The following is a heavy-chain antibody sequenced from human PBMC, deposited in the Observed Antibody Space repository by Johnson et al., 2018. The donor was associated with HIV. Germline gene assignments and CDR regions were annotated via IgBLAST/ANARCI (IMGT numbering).Heavy chain of an antibody. CDR1: GFTFSDYY. Sequence: EVQLVESGGGLVKPGGSLRLSCAASGFTFSDYYMSWVRQAPGKGLEWVSTISGSGSSTHYADSVKGRFTISRDHSRNTMYLQMNSLRAEDTAVYYCAKERGYDSSGYNRWYVPDAFDIWGQGTMVTVSS. D-gene: IGHD3-22*01. V-gene: IGHV3-23*04. J-gene: IGHJ3*02. CDR2: ISGSGSST. CDR3: AKERGYDSSGYNRWYVPDAFDI.